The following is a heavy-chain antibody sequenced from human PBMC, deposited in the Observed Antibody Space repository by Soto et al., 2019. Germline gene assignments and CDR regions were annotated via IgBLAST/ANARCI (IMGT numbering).Heavy chain of an antibody. CDR3: AKAQAPYCTNGVCYTVLDY. CDR2: ISGSGGST. D-gene: IGHD2-8*01. CDR1: GFTFSSYA. V-gene: IGHV3-23*01. Sequence: GGSLRLSCAASGFTFSSYAMSWVRQAPGKGLEWVSAISGSGGSTYYADSVKGRFTISRDNSKNTLYLQMNSLRAEDTAVYYCAKAQAPYCTNGVCYTVLDYWGQGTLVTVSS. J-gene: IGHJ4*02.